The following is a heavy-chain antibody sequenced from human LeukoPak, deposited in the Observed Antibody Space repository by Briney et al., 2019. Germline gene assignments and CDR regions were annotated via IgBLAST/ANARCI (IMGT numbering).Heavy chain of an antibody. CDR2: INHSGST. CDR1: GGSFSGYY. D-gene: IGHD3-22*01. J-gene: IGHJ4*02. V-gene: IGHV4-34*01. Sequence: SETLSLTCAVYGGSFSGYYWSWIRQPPGKGLEWIGEINHSGSTNYNPSLESRVTISVDTSKNQFSLKLSSVTAADTAVYYCARGRDYYDSSGYATFDYWGQGTLVTVSS. CDR3: ARGRDYYDSSGYATFDY.